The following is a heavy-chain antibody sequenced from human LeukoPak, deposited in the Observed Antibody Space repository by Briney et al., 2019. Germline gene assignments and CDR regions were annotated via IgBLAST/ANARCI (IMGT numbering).Heavy chain of an antibody. D-gene: IGHD1-1*01. V-gene: IGHV3-30-3*01. Sequence: PGGSLRLSCAASGFTFSSYAMHWVRQAPGKGLEWGAVISYDGSNKYYADSVKGRFTISRDSSKNTLYPQMNSLRAEDTAVYYCARDPRTKYYFDYWGQGTLVTVSS. CDR1: GFTFSSYA. CDR3: ARDPRTKYYFDY. J-gene: IGHJ4*02. CDR2: ISYDGSNK.